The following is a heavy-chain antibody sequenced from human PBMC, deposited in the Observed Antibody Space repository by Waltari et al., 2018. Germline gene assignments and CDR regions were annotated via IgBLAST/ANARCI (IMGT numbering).Heavy chain of an antibody. V-gene: IGHV4-59*01. CDR3: ARGYSGYYGRFCY. CDR1: GGSISTYY. Sequence: QVQLQESGPGLVKPSETLSLTCTVSGGSISTYYWSWIRQPPGKGLEWIGYIYYSGTTNHTPSLKSWVTLSVDPSQHPFSLTLSLFTPADTARYYCARGYSGYYGRFCYWGPGTLVTVS. CDR2: IYYSGTT. D-gene: IGHD5-12*01. J-gene: IGHJ4*02.